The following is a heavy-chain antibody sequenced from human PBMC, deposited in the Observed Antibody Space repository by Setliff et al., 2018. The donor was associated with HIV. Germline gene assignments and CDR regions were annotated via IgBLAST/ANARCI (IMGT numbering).Heavy chain of an antibody. J-gene: IGHJ5*02. D-gene: IGHD4-17*01. V-gene: IGHV7-4-1*02. CDR1: GYTFTTYG. CDR2: INTNTGSP. Sequence: ASVKVSCKASGYTFTTYGISWVRQAPGQGLEWMGWINTNTGSPTYAQAFTGRFVFSVDTSVTTAYLQISSLKAEDTAVYYCARALYGDYGGDINWFDPWGQGTLVTVSS. CDR3: ARALYGDYGGDINWFDP.